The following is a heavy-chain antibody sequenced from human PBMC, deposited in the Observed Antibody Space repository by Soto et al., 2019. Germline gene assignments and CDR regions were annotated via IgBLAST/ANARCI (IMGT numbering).Heavy chain of an antibody. CDR3: ARDPGGSNRPFDY. J-gene: IGHJ4*02. D-gene: IGHD3-16*01. V-gene: IGHV3-33*01. CDR2: IWYDASNE. CDR1: GFTFSKFG. Sequence: QVQLMESGGGVVQPGRSLRLSCAASGFTFSKFGMHWVRQAPGKGLEWVAVIWYDASNEYYRDSVKGRFTNSRDNSKSTPELEMHSLRAEDTAIYYCARDPGGSNRPFDYWGQGTLVTVSS.